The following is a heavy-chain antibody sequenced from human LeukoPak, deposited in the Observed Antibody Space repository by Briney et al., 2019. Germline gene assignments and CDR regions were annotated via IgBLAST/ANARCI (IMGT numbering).Heavy chain of an antibody. CDR2: IDPSDSYT. CDR3: ATQGGITLTY. Sequence: ASVKVSCKASGGTFSSYAISWVRQAPGQGLEWMGRIDPSDSYTNYSPSFQGHITISADRSISTAYLRWSSLKASDTAMYYCATQGGITLTYWGQGTLVTVSS. D-gene: IGHD3-10*01. J-gene: IGHJ4*02. CDR1: GGTFSSYA. V-gene: IGHV5-10-1*01.